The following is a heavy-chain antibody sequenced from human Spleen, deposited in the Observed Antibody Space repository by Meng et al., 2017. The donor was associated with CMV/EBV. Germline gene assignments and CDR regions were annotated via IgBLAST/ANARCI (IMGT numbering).Heavy chain of an antibody. V-gene: IGHV3-21*01. CDR3: ARAGGSSRYYYYGMDV. Sequence: FTFSSYSMNWVRQAPGKGLEWVSSISSSSSYIYYADSVKGRFTISRDNAKNSLYLQMSSLRAEDTAVYYCARAGGSSRYYYYGMDVWGQGTTVTVSS. J-gene: IGHJ6*02. CDR1: FTFSSYS. D-gene: IGHD6-13*01. CDR2: ISSSSSYI.